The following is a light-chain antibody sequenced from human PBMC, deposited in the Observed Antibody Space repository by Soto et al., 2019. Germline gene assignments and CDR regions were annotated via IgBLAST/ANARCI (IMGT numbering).Light chain of an antibody. J-gene: IGKJ1*01. CDR1: QSVYSN. V-gene: IGKV3-15*01. CDR2: GAS. CDR3: QQYNDWPWT. Sequence: IVMTQSPSTLSVSPGERATLSCRASQSVYSNLAWYQQKPGQAPRLLIYGASTRATGIPARFSGSGSGTEFTLTISSLQSEDFAVYYCQQYNDWPWTFGQGTKVEIK.